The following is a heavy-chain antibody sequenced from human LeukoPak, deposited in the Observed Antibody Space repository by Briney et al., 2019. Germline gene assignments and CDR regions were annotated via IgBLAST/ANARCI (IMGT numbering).Heavy chain of an antibody. V-gene: IGHV4-59*01. Sequence: SETLSLTCTVSGGSISSYYWSWIRQPPGKGLEWIGYIYYSGSTNYNPSLKSRVTISVDTSKSQFSLKLSSVTAADTAVYYCARESGVPAATDYWGQGTLVTVSS. CDR1: GGSISSYY. J-gene: IGHJ4*02. CDR2: IYYSGST. CDR3: ARESGVPAATDY. D-gene: IGHD2-2*01.